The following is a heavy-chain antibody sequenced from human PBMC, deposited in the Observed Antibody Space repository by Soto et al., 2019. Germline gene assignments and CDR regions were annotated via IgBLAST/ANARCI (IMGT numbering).Heavy chain of an antibody. V-gene: IGHV3-23*01. J-gene: IGHJ3*02. Sequence: GGSLRLSCAASGFTFSNYAMNWVRQAPGKGLEWVSTISGSGGSTDYADSVKGRFTISGDNSKNTLYLQMNSLRAEDTALYYCAKVTYSSGGSCYYRVAFDIGGQGTRVTVSS. CDR1: GFTFSNYA. D-gene: IGHD2-15*01. CDR2: ISGSGGST. CDR3: AKVTYSSGGSCYYRVAFDI.